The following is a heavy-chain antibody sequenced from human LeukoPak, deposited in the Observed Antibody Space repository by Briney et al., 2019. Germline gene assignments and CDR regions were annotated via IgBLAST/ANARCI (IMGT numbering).Heavy chain of an antibody. CDR3: ARHRRHRLYYDGSGYSHDAFDF. V-gene: IGHV1-18*01. CDR2: ISAYSGNT. Sequence: ASVKVSCKASGYTFTNYGINWVRQAPGQGLEWMGWISAYSGNTNYAQRFQDRVTMTTDTSTTTAYMELRSLRSDDTAAYFCARHRRHRLYYDGSGYSHDAFDFWGQGTMVTVSS. D-gene: IGHD3-22*01. CDR1: GYTFTNYG. J-gene: IGHJ3*01.